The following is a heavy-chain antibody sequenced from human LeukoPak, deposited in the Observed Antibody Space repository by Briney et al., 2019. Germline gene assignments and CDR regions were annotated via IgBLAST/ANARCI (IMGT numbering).Heavy chain of an antibody. CDR2: MNPNSGNT. V-gene: IGHV1-8*01. J-gene: IGHJ4*02. CDR1: GYTFTSYD. D-gene: IGHD5-12*01. CDR3: ARGLHSGYDLYY. Sequence: GASVKVSCKASGYTFTSYDINWVRQATGQGLEWMGWMNPNSGNTGYAQKFQGRVTMTRNTSISTAYMELSSPRSEDTAVYYCARGLHSGYDLYYWGQGTLVTVSS.